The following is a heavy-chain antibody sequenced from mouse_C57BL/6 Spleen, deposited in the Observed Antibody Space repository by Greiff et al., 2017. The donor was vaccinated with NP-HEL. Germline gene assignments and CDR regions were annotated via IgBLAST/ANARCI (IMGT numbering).Heavy chain of an antibody. V-gene: IGHV14-3*01. CDR1: GFNIKNTY. CDR3: ARGITRGDYFDY. Sequence: EVKLVESVAELVRPGASVKLSCTASGFNIKNTYMHWVKQRPEQGLEWIGRIDPANGNTKYAPKFQGKATITADTSSNTAYLQLSSLTSEDTAIYYCARGITRGDYFDYWGQGTTLTVSS. D-gene: IGHD2-4*01. CDR2: IDPANGNT. J-gene: IGHJ2*01.